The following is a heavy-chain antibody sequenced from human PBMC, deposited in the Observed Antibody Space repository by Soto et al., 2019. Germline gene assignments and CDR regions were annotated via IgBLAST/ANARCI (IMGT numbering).Heavy chain of an antibody. CDR1: GFTFSSYS. Sequence: GGSLRLSCAASGFTFSSYSMNWVRQAPGKGLEWVSSISSSSSYIYYADSVKGRFTISRDNAKNSLYLQMNSLRAEDTAVYYCARVGGGYQLLHAFDIWGQGTMVTVSS. J-gene: IGHJ3*02. D-gene: IGHD2-2*01. CDR2: ISSSSSYI. CDR3: ARVGGGYQLLHAFDI. V-gene: IGHV3-21*01.